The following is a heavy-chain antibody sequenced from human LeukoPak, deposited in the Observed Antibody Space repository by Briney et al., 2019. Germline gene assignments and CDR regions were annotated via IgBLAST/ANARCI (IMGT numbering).Heavy chain of an antibody. Sequence: ASVKVSCKASGYTFTGYYMHWVRQAPGQGLEWMGRINPNSGGTKYAQKFQGWVTMTRDTSISTAYMELSRLRSDDTAVYYCARDGYCSGGSCYSGLDYWGQGTLVTVSS. J-gene: IGHJ4*02. CDR1: GYTFTGYY. D-gene: IGHD2-15*01. CDR3: ARDGYCSGGSCYSGLDY. V-gene: IGHV1-2*04. CDR2: INPNSGGT.